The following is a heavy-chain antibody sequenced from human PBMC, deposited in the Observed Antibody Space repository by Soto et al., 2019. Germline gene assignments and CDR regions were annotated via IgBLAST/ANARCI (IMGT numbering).Heavy chain of an antibody. V-gene: IGHV3-30-3*01. Sequence: GGSLRLSCAASGFTFSSYAMHWVRQAPGKGLEWVAVISKDGSNKYYADSVKGRFTISRDNSKNTLYLQMNSLRAEDTSVFYCARVTEGYCTNGVCYSLDPWGQGTLVTVSS. CDR3: ARVTEGYCTNGVCYSLDP. J-gene: IGHJ5*02. CDR1: GFTFSSYA. D-gene: IGHD2-8*01. CDR2: ISKDGSNK.